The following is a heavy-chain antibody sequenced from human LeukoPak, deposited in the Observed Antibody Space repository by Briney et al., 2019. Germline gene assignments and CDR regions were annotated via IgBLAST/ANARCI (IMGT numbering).Heavy chain of an antibody. V-gene: IGHV5-51*01. J-gene: IGHJ5*02. CDR2: IYPGDSDT. D-gene: IGHD3-22*01. Sequence: ESLKISCKGSGYSFTSYWIGWVRQMPGKGLEWMGIIYPGDSDTRYSPSFQGQVTISADKSISTAYLQWSSLKASDTAMYYCARPSGTPNYYDSSSPFVPWGQGTLVTVSS. CDR3: ARPSGTPNYYDSSSPFVP. CDR1: GYSFTSYW.